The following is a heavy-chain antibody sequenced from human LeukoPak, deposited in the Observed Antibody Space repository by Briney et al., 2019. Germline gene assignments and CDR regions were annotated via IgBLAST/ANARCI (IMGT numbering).Heavy chain of an antibody. CDR1: GFTFSSYA. V-gene: IGHV3-64D*09. CDR3: VKDGYSYGYVFDY. Sequence: PGGSLRLSCSASGFTFSSYAMHWIRQAPGKGLEYVSAISSNGGSTYYADSVKGRFTISRDNSKNTLYLQMSSLRAEDTAVYYCVKDGYSYGYVFDYWGQGTLVTVSS. D-gene: IGHD5-18*01. J-gene: IGHJ4*02. CDR2: ISSNGGST.